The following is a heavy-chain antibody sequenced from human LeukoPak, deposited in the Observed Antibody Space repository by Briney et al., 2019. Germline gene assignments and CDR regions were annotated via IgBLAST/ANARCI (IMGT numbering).Heavy chain of an antibody. CDR2: INARGDT. CDR1: GWSFNDYY. V-gene: IGHV4-34*01. Sequence: SETLSLTCAVYGWSFNDYYWNWIHQPPGKGLEWMGEINARGDTNYNPSLKSRVTISVDTSKKQFSLRLTSMIAADTALYYCARGQVPAARGYNWFDPWGQGTLVTVSS. J-gene: IGHJ5*02. CDR3: ARGQVPAARGYNWFDP. D-gene: IGHD2-2*01.